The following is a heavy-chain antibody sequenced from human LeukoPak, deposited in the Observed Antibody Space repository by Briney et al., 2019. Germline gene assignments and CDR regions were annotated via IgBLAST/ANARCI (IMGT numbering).Heavy chain of an antibody. J-gene: IGHJ4*02. CDR2: ISAYNGNT. V-gene: IGHV1-18*01. CDR3: ARDNDFWSGYPHYFDY. D-gene: IGHD3-3*01. Sequence: ASVKVSCKASGYTFTSYGISWVRQAPGQGLEWMGWISAYNGNTNYAQKLQGRVTMTTDTSTSTAYMELRSLRSDDTAVYYCARDNDFWSGYPHYFDYWGQGTLVTVSS. CDR1: GYTFTSYG.